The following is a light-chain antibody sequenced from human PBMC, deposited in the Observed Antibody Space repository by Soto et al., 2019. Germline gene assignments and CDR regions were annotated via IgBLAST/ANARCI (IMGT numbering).Light chain of an antibody. CDR2: GAS. V-gene: IGKV1-12*01. CDR1: QEISNW. J-gene: IGKJ4*01. CDR3: QQAAHLPLT. Sequence: DIQMTQSPSSVSASVGDRVTITCRASQEISNWLAWFQQKPGKGPKVLIYGASNLQSGVPSRFSGSGSGTHFTLTISSLQPEDFATYYCQQAAHLPLTFGGGTKVDI.